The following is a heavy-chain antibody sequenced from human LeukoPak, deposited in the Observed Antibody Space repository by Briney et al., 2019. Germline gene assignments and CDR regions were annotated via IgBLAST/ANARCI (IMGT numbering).Heavy chain of an antibody. CDR2: IRYDGSNK. CDR3: VRGVYYYGSGSYYPVYFDY. D-gene: IGHD3-10*01. CDR1: GFTFSSYG. J-gene: IGHJ4*02. Sequence: GGSLRLSCAASGFTFSSYGMHWVRQAPGKGLEWAAFIRYDGSNKYYADSVKGRFTISRDNSKNTLYLQMNSLRAADTAVYYCVRGVYYYGSGSYYPVYFDYWGQGTLVTVSS. V-gene: IGHV3-30*02.